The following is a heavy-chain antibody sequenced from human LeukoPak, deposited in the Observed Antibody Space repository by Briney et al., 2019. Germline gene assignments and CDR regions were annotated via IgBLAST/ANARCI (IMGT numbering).Heavy chain of an antibody. CDR2: IIPILGIA. V-gene: IGHV1-69*04. CDR1: GGTFSSYA. Sequence: SVKVSCKASGGTFSSYAISWVRQAPGQGLEWMGRIIPILGIANYAQKFQGRVTITAEKSTSTAYMELSSLRSEDTAVYYCARATDYYDSSGYINWGQGTLVTVSS. CDR3: ARATDYYDSSGYIN. D-gene: IGHD3-22*01. J-gene: IGHJ4*02.